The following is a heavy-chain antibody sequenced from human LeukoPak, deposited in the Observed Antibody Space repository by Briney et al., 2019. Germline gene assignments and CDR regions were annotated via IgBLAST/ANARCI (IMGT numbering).Heavy chain of an antibody. V-gene: IGHV1-2*02. CDR1: GYTFTGYY. D-gene: IGHD3-9*01. J-gene: IGHJ4*02. CDR3: ARGHYDILTGYYSDY. CDR2: INPNSGGT. Sequence: ASVKVSCKASGYTFTGYYLHWVRQAPGQGLEWMGWINPNSGGTNYAQKFQGRVTMTRDTSISTAYMELSRLRSDDTAVYYCARGHYDILTGYYSDYWGQGTLVTVSS.